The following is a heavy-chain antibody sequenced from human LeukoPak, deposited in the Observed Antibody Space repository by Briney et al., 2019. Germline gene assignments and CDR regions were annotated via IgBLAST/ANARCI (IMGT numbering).Heavy chain of an antibody. CDR3: ARAGYSSSWYYFEY. CDR1: GFTVSSNY. CDR2: IYSGGTT. D-gene: IGHD6-13*01. J-gene: IGHJ4*02. Sequence: GGSLRLSRAASGFTVSSNYMSWVRQAPGKGLEWVSVIYSGGTTYYADSVKGRFTISRDNSKNTLYLQMNSLRAEDTAVYYCARAGYSSSWYYFEYWGQGTLVTVSS. V-gene: IGHV3-66*01.